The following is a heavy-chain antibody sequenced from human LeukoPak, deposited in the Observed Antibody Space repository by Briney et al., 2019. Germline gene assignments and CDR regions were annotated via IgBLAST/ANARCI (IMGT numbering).Heavy chain of an antibody. CDR1: GFNLRHYY. Sequence: PGGSLRLSCVASGFNLRHYYMSWVRQAPGKGLEWVADIRPDGSDIYNVDSVRGRFTISRDNTKNSLFLQMNSLKDEDTAVYYCARALGRGYNWFDPWGQGTLVTVSS. D-gene: IGHD3-16*01. CDR3: ARALGRGYNWFDP. J-gene: IGHJ5*02. V-gene: IGHV3-7*02. CDR2: IRPDGSDI.